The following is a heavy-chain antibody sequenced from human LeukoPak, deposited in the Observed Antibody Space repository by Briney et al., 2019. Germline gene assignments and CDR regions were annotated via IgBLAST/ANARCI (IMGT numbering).Heavy chain of an antibody. CDR1: GYTFTSYD. V-gene: IGHV1-8*01. CDR3: ARATGEPNWFDP. Sequence: GASVKVSCKASGYTFTSYDINWVRQAAGQGLEWMGWMNPNSGNTGYAQKFQGRVIMTRNTSISTAYMELSSLRSEDTAVYYCARATGEPNWFDPWGQGTLVTVSS. J-gene: IGHJ5*02. CDR2: MNPNSGNT. D-gene: IGHD1-14*01.